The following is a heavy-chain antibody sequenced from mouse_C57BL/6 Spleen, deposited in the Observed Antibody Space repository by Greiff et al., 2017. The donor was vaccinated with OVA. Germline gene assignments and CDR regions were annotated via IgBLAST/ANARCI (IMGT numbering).Heavy chain of an antibody. CDR3: ARGNYGNYEAMDY. D-gene: IGHD2-1*01. J-gene: IGHJ4*01. CDR1: GFTFSSYA. CDR2: ISDGGSYT. V-gene: IGHV5-4*01. Sequence: DVHLVESGGGLVKPGGSLKLSCAASGFTFSSYAMSWVRQTPEKRLEWVATISDGGSYTYYPDNVKGRFTISRDNAKNNLYLQMSHLKSEDTAMYYCARGNYGNYEAMDYWGQGTSVTVSS.